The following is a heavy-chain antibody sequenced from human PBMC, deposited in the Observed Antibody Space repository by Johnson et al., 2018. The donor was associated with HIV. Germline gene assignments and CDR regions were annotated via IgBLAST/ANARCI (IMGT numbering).Heavy chain of an antibody. Sequence: QVQLVESGGGVVQPGRSLRLSCAASGFTFSSYAMHWVRQAPGKGLEWVAVIWYDGSNKYYADSVKGRFTISRDNSKNTLYLQMNSLSTEDTAVHYCAKDPEEMATRGDAFDIWGPGTVVTVSS. J-gene: IGHJ3*02. CDR3: AKDPEEMATRGDAFDI. CDR2: IWYDGSNK. D-gene: IGHD5-24*01. CDR1: GFTFSSYA. V-gene: IGHV3-30*04.